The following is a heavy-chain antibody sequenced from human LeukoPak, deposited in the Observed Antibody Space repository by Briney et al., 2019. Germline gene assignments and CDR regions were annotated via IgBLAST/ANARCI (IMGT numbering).Heavy chain of an antibody. CDR3: AKELGVVNNFPGFDY. CDR1: GFTFSSYA. Sequence: PGGSLRLSCAASGFTFSSYAMSWVRQAPGKGLEWASAISSSGGSTYYADSVKGRFTISRDNSKNTLYLQMNSLRAEDTAVYYCAKELGVVNNFPGFDYWGQGTLVTVSS. J-gene: IGHJ4*02. CDR2: ISSSGGST. V-gene: IGHV3-23*01. D-gene: IGHD3-3*01.